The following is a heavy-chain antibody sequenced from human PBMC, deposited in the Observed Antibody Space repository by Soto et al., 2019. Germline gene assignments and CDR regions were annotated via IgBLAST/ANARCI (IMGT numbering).Heavy chain of an antibody. V-gene: IGHV3-53*04. CDR1: GFTVSSNY. J-gene: IGHJ3*02. Sequence: GGSLRLSCAASGFTVSSNYMSWVRQAPGKGLEWVSVIYSGGSTYYADSVKGRFTISRHNSKNTLYLQMNSLRAEDTAVYYCARRVGGVVAARAHDAFDIWGQGTMVTVSS. D-gene: IGHD2-15*01. CDR3: ARRVGGVVAARAHDAFDI. CDR2: IYSGGST.